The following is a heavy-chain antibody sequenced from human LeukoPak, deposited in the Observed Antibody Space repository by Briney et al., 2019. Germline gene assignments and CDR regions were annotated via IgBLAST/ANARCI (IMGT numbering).Heavy chain of an antibody. CDR1: GSTFINAW. CDR2: IKSRSDGGTT. CDR3: TTPLTTVTTLPFDS. D-gene: IGHD4-17*01. V-gene: IGHV3-15*01. Sequence: PGGSLRLSCAASGSTFINAWMNWVRQAPGKGLEWVGRIKSRSDGGTTDYATPVKGRFTISRDDPKATVYLQMDSLKIEDTAVYYCTTPLTTVTTLPFDSWGQGTLVTVSS. J-gene: IGHJ4*02.